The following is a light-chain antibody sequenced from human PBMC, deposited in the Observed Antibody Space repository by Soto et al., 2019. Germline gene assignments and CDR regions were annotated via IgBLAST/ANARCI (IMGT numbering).Light chain of an antibody. J-gene: IGLJ2*01. Sequence: QSVLTQPASVSGSPGQSITISCTGTSRDVGGYNYVSWYQQHPGKAPKLMIYEVNNRPSGISDRFSGSKSGNTASLTISGLQAEDEADYYCSSYTTTNTVFGGGTQLTVL. CDR2: EVN. V-gene: IGLV2-14*01. CDR3: SSYTTTNTV. CDR1: SRDVGGYNY.